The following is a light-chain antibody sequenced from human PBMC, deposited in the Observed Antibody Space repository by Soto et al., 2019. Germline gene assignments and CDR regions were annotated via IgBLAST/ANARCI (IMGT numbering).Light chain of an antibody. CDR2: HAS. V-gene: IGKV1-33*01. CDR3: QQYYGLPPPT. Sequence: DIQMTQYPSSLSASIGDRVTITCQASQNITNNLSWYQQKPGKAPNLLIYHASKLAKGVTSRFSGSGSGTDFSFIITSLQREDLATYYCQQYYGLPPPTFGQGTRLEIK. CDR1: QNITNN. J-gene: IGKJ5*01.